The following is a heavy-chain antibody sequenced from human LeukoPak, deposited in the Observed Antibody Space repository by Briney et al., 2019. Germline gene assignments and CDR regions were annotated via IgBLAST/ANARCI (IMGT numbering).Heavy chain of an antibody. V-gene: IGHV4-34*01. D-gene: IGHD6-13*01. J-gene: IGHJ5*02. CDR2: INHSGST. CDR3: ARRPGYSSSWYPPNWFDP. CDR1: GGSFSGYY. Sequence: SETLSLTCAVYGGSFSGYYWSWIRQPPGKGLEWIGEINHSGSTNYNPSLKSRVTISVDTSKNQFSLKLSSVTAADTAVYYCARRPGYSSSWYPPNWFDPWGLGTLVTVSS.